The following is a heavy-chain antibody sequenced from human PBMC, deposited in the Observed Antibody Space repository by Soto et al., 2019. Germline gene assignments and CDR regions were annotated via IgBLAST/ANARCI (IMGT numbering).Heavy chain of an antibody. CDR1: GYTFTGYY. Sequence: QVQLVQSGAEVKKPGASVKVSCKASGYTFTGYYMHWVRQAPGQGLEWMGWINPNSGSTNYAQKFQGWVTMTRDTSISTAYMELSRLRSDETAVYYCARKLDYYYGMDVLGKGNTVTVSS. V-gene: IGHV1-2*04. CDR2: INPNSGST. J-gene: IGHJ6*04. CDR3: ARKLDYYYGMDV.